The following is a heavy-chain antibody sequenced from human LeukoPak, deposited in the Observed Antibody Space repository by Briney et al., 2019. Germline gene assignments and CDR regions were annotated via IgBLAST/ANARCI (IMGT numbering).Heavy chain of an antibody. D-gene: IGHD6-13*01. CDR2: IYSGGST. CDR1: GFTVSSNY. Sequence: GGSLRLSCAASGFTVSSNYMSWVRQAPGKGLEWVSVIYSGGSTYYADSVKGRFTISRDNSKNTLYLQMNSLRAEDTAVYYCASGGYSSSWSFDYWGQGTLVTVSS. J-gene: IGHJ4*02. V-gene: IGHV3-53*01. CDR3: ASGGYSSSWSFDY.